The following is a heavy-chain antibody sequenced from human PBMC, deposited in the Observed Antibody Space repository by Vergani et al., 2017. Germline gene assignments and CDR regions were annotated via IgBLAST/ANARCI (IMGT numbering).Heavy chain of an antibody. Sequence: EVQLVESGGGLVQPGGSLRLSCAASGFIFRSYSMNWVRQAPGKGLEWVSFISSDGRTSYYADSVKGRFTISRDNAKNSLYLKMNSLRAEDTAVYYCAREPVPYYDILLGYYGLDVWGQGTTFTVSS. V-gene: IGHV3-48*01. D-gene: IGHD3-9*01. CDR2: ISSDGRTS. J-gene: IGHJ6*02. CDR1: GFIFRSYS. CDR3: AREPVPYYDILLGYYGLDV.